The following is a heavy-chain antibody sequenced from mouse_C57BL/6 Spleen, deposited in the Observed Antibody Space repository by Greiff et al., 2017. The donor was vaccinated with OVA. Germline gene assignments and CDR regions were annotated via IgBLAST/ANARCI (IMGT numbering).Heavy chain of an antibody. CDR1: GYTFTSYW. CDR2: IYPGSGST. J-gene: IGHJ4*01. CDR3: ARGGTYYSNYASMDY. D-gene: IGHD2-5*01. Sequence: QVQLKQPGAELVKPGASVKMSCKASGYTFTSYWITWVKQRPGQGLEWIGDIYPGSGSTNYTEKFKSKATLTVDTSSSTAYMQLSSLTSEDSAVYYGARGGTYYSNYASMDYWGQGTSVTVSS. V-gene: IGHV1-55*01.